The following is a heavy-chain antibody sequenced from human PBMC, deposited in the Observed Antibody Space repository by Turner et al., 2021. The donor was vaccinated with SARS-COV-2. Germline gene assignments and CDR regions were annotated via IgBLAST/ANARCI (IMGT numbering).Heavy chain of an antibody. V-gene: IGHV4-39*01. D-gene: IGHD4-4*01. CDR2: VYYRGNT. CDR3: ARVKSTVTTYYYYYMDV. CDR1: GCSISSSSYY. Sequence: QLQLQESGRGLLKPSETLSLPCHVSGCSISSSSYYWGWIRQPPGKGPEWIGSVYYRGNTYYNPSLESRVNISVDTSNNQFSLKLNSVTAADTAVYYCARVKSTVTTYYYYYMDVWGKGTKVTVSS. J-gene: IGHJ6*03.